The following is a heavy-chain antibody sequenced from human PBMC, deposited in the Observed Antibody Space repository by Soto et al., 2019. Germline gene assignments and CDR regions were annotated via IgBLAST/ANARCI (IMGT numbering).Heavy chain of an antibody. Sequence: PGGSLRLSCAASGFTFSSYAMSWVRQAPGKGLEWVSAISGSGGSTYYADSVKGRFTISRDNSKNTLYLQMNSLRAEDTAVYYCATRPVVVVAAMVNWGQGTLVTVSS. CDR1: GFTFSSYA. V-gene: IGHV3-23*01. D-gene: IGHD2-15*01. CDR2: ISGSGGST. CDR3: ATRPVVVVAAMVN. J-gene: IGHJ4*02.